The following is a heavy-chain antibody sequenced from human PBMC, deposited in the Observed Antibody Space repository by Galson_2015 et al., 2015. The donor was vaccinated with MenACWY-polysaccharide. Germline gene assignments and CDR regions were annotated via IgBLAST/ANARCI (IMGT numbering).Heavy chain of an antibody. CDR3: ARHQSGGTGDFDH. J-gene: IGHJ4*02. CDR2: MYYSGST. Sequence: LSLTCTVSGGSISSSSYYWGWIRQPPGKGLEWIGSMYYSGSTYYNPSLKTRVTMSVDTSKNQFSLKLSSVTAADAAVYYCARHQSGGTGDFDHWGQGTPVTVSS. CDR1: GGSISSSSYY. V-gene: IGHV4-39*01. D-gene: IGHD7-27*01.